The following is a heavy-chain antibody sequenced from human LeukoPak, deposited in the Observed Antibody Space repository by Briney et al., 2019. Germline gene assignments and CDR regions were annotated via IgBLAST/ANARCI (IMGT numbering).Heavy chain of an antibody. V-gene: IGHV3-21*01. CDR3: ARDDYSDSPTYYNGMDV. J-gene: IGHJ6*02. CDR2: MSGIGGFV. D-gene: IGHD4/OR15-4a*01. CDR1: GFTFSSYA. Sequence: GGSLRLSCAASGFTFSSYAMTWVRQAPGKGLEWVSSMSGIGGFVHYADSVEGRFTISRDNAKSSLYLQMNSLRAEDTAVYFCARDDYSDSPTYYNGMDVWGQGTAVTVSS.